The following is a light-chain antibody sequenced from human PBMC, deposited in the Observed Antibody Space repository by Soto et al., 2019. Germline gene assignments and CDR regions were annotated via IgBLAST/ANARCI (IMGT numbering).Light chain of an antibody. CDR1: QGISSY. CDR2: DAY. V-gene: IGKV3-11*01. CDR3: HQRSSWPLT. Sequence: EIVLTQSPATLSLSPGERATLSCRASQGISSYLAWYQQKPGQAPRLLIYDAYNRATGIPARFSGSGSGTDFTLIISSLEPEDFAVYYCHQRSSWPLTFGLGTRLEIK. J-gene: IGKJ5*01.